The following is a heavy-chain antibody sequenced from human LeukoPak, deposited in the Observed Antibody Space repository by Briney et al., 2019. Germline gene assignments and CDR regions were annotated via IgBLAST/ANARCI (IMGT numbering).Heavy chain of an antibody. Sequence: ASVKVSCKASGGTFSSYAISWVRQAPGQGLEWMGRIIPIFGTANYAQKFQGRVTITTDESTSTACMELSSLRSDDTAAYYCARDPSSRGNFDYWGQGTLVTVSS. J-gene: IGHJ4*02. CDR2: IIPIFGTA. CDR3: ARDPSSRGNFDY. V-gene: IGHV1-69*05. CDR1: GGTFSSYA. D-gene: IGHD5-24*01.